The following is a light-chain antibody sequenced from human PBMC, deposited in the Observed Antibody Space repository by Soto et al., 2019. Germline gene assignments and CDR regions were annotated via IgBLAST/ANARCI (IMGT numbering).Light chain of an antibody. CDR3: QQFDSSPLT. CDR1: QSVSSSY. Sequence: EIVLTQSPGTLSLSPGERATLSCRASQSVSSSYLAWYQQKPGQAPRLLIYGASSRATGIPDRFSGSGSGRDFTLTIGRLEPEDFALYYCQQFDSSPLTFGGGTKVEIK. J-gene: IGKJ4*01. CDR2: GAS. V-gene: IGKV3-20*01.